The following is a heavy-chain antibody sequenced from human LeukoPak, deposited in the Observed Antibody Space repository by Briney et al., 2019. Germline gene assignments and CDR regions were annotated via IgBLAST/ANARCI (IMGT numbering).Heavy chain of an antibody. D-gene: IGHD4-17*01. CDR2: IIPIFGTA. V-gene: IGHV1-69*13. CDR1: GGTFSSYA. CDR3: ARDWGGGDYGDYYFDY. Sequence: SVKVSCKASGGTFSSYAISWVRQAPGQGLEWMGGIIPIFGTANYAQKFQGRVTITADESTSTAYMELSSLRSEDTAVYHCARDWGGGDYGDYYFDYWGQGTLVTVSS. J-gene: IGHJ4*02.